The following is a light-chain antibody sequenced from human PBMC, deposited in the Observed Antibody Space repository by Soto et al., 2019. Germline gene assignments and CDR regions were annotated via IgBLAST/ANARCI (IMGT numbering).Light chain of an antibody. Sequence: QSALTQPPSASGSPGQSVTISCTGTSTDIGAYNYVSCYQHHPGKAPKLMIFDVTKRPAGVPDRFSGSKSGNTASLTVSGLQADDEAAYYCSSYAGSGTYVVFGGGTKVTVL. V-gene: IGLV2-8*01. CDR2: DVT. J-gene: IGLJ2*01. CDR1: STDIGAYNY. CDR3: SSYAGSGTYVV.